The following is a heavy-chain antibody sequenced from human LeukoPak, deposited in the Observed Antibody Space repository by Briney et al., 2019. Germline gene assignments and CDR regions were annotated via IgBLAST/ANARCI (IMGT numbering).Heavy chain of an antibody. CDR1: GFTFSSYW. Sequence: GGSLRLSCAASGFTFSSYWMSWVRQAPGKGLEWVANIKQDGSEKYYVDSVKGRFTISRDNAKNSLYLRMNSLRAEDTAVYYCARDIYCSGGSCYYFDYWGQGTLVTVSS. V-gene: IGHV3-7*01. D-gene: IGHD2-15*01. CDR3: ARDIYCSGGSCYYFDY. J-gene: IGHJ4*02. CDR2: IKQDGSEK.